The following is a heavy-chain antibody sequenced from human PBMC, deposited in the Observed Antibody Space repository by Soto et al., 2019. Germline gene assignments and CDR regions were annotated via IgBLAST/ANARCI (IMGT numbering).Heavy chain of an antibody. Sequence: QLQLQESGPGLVKPAETLSLTCTVSGGSISSSDYWWGWIRQPPGKGLEWIGSIYYTGSTYYNPSLKSRVIISVDTSKNQFSLRPSSVTAADPAVYYCARQIGRGSWSLDHWGQGTLVTVSS. CDR3: ARQIGRGSWSLDH. CDR2: IYYTGST. D-gene: IGHD6-13*01. CDR1: GGSISSSDYW. V-gene: IGHV4-39*01. J-gene: IGHJ4*02.